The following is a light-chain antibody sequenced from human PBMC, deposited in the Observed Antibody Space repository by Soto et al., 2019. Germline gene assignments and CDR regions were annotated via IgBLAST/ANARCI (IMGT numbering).Light chain of an antibody. CDR2: KAS. Sequence: DIQMTQSPSTLSASIGDRVTITCRASQSIGGWLAWYQQKPGKAPNLLIFKASRLESGVPSRFSGSGSGTEFTLTISSLQPDDFATYYCQEYNSYSSTFGPGTKVAI. CDR3: QEYNSYSST. CDR1: QSIGGW. J-gene: IGKJ1*01. V-gene: IGKV1-5*03.